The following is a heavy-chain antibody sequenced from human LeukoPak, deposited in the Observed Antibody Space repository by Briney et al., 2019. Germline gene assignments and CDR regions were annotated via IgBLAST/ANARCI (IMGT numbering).Heavy chain of an antibody. CDR2: ISAYNGNT. V-gene: IGHV1-18*01. D-gene: IGHD3-3*01. J-gene: IGHJ3*02. CDR1: GYTFTSYG. CDR3: ASPVYYDRGDAFET. Sequence: ASVKVSCKASGYTFTSYGISWVRQAPGQGLEWMGWISAYNGNTNYAQKLQGRVTMTTDTSTSTAYMELRSLRSDDTAVYYCASPVYYDRGDAFETCGQRAMVTVSS.